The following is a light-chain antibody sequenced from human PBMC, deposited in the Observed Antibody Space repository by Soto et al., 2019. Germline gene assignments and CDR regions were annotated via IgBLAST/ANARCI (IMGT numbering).Light chain of an antibody. CDR3: QVWDITSDQYL. Sequence: SYYLTQPPSVSVAPGQTARLTCWGNNIASKSVHWYQQRPGQAPVLVLYDDTNRPSGIPERFSGSNSGSTATLTISSVEAGDEADYFCQVWDITSDQYLFGTGTKVTVL. V-gene: IGLV3-21*02. J-gene: IGLJ1*01. CDR1: NIASKS. CDR2: DDT.